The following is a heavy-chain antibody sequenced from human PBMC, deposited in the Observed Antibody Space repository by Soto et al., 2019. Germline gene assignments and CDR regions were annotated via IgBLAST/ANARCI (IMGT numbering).Heavy chain of an antibody. CDR3: ARRIVAKETCDY. CDR2: IYYAGST. D-gene: IGHD5-12*01. Sequence: PSETLSLTCTLAPGSMISYYWSWIPQPPRTGLKWIRCIYYAGSTKYNPSLNRRVTISVDTSKNQFSLTVTSVTAAATAVYDCARRIVAKETCDYWGQGTLVTVAS. V-gene: IGHV4-59*08. J-gene: IGHJ4*02. CDR1: PGSMISYY.